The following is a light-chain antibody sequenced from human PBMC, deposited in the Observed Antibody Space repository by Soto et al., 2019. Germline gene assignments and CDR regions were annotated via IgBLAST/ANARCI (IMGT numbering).Light chain of an antibody. Sequence: DIQMTQSPATLSSSVGDRDTITCRANQSISDWLAWYQQKQGNAPQLLIYDASTMASGVPSRFRGSGSGTEFTLSISSLQPADFATYYCQQYNSSPLTFGGGTKMEIK. V-gene: IGKV1-5*01. CDR3: QQYNSSPLT. J-gene: IGKJ4*01. CDR1: QSISDW. CDR2: DAS.